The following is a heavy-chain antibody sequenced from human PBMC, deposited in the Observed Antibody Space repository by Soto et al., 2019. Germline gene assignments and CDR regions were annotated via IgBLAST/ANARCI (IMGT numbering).Heavy chain of an antibody. CDR1: GYSFTSYW. D-gene: IGHD2-2*02. CDR3: ARRAAYCSSTSCYKGEDYYYGMDV. V-gene: IGHV5-51*01. CDR2: IYPGDSDT. J-gene: IGHJ6*02. Sequence: GESRKISCKGSGYSFTSYWIGWVRQMPGKGLEWMGIIYPGDSDTRYSPSFQGQVTISADKSISTAYLQWSSLKASDTAMYYCARRAAYCSSTSCYKGEDYYYGMDVWGQGTTVTVSS.